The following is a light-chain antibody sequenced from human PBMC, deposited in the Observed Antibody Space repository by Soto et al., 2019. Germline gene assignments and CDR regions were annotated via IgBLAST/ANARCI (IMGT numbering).Light chain of an antibody. CDR1: QGVSSY. V-gene: IGKV3-11*01. CDR2: DAC. Sequence: EIFLTQYPPTLSLSPEERATLSCRPSQGVSSYLSWYQQKPGQALRRLGYDACSRAIRIPARFRGRGSGTDFTHALSSLEPEDFAGYFCQHRSYLPVTFGGGTKVDSK. J-gene: IGKJ4*01. CDR3: QHRSYLPVT.